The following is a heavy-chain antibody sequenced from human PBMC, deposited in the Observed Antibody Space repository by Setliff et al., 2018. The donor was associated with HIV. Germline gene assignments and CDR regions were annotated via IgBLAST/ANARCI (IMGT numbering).Heavy chain of an antibody. Sequence: SETLSLTCTVSGGSISSYYWSWIRQPPGKGLEWIGSIYYSGTTNYNPSLKSRVTISVDSSKNQFSLKLSSVTAADTSVYYCARVQMAYAAFDVWGQGTMVTVSS. J-gene: IGHJ3*01. CDR3: ARVQMAYAAFDV. CDR1: GGSISSYY. V-gene: IGHV4-59*01. D-gene: IGHD4-17*01. CDR2: IYYSGTT.